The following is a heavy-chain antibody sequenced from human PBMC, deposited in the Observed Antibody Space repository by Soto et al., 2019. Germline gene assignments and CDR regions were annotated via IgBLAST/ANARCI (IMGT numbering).Heavy chain of an antibody. CDR1: GFTFSSYA. J-gene: IGHJ6*02. CDR2: ISYDGSNK. D-gene: IGHD6-19*01. Sequence: XGSLRLSCAASGFTFSSYAMHWVRQAPGKGLEWVAVISYDGSNKYYADSVKGRFTISRDNSKNTLYLQMNSLRAEDTAVYYCARDYSSGWHYYYGMDVWGQGTTVTVSS. V-gene: IGHV3-30-3*01. CDR3: ARDYSSGWHYYYGMDV.